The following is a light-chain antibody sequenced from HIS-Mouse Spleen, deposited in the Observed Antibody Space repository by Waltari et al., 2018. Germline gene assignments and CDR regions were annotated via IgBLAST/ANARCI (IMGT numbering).Light chain of an antibody. Sequence: YELTQPPSVSVSPGQTARITCSGDALPKKYAYWYQKKSGQAPVLVSYEDRKRPSGIPGRLSGSSSGTMATWTISRAQVEDEADYYCYSTDSSGNHRVFGGGTKLTVL. CDR1: ALPKKY. V-gene: IGLV3-10*01. J-gene: IGLJ2*01. CDR2: EDR. CDR3: YSTDSSGNHRV.